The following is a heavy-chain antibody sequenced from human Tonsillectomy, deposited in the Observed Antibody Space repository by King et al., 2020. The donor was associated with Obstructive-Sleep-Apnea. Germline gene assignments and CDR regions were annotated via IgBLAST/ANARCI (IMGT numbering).Heavy chain of an antibody. CDR1: GFTFSGYN. D-gene: IGHD6-13*01. CDR2: ISSSSSTI. V-gene: IGHV3-48*04. J-gene: IGHJ3*02. Sequence: VQLVESGGGLVQPGGSLRLSYAASGFTFSGYNMNWVRQAPGKGLEGVSYISSSSSTIYYADSVKGRFTISKDNAKNSLYLQMNSLRAEDTAVYYCARDLVPDAFDIWGQGTMVTVSS. CDR3: ARDLVPDAFDI.